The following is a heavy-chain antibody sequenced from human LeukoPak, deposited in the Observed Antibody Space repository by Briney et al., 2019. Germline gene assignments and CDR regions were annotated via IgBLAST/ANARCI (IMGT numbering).Heavy chain of an antibody. Sequence: QSSETLSLTCAVYGGSFSGYYWNWIRQPPGKGLEWIGEINHSGSTNYNPSLKSRVTISVDTSKNQFSLKLSSVAAADTAVYFCASPRGDDSGGYYTWYFHHWGQGILVTVSS. J-gene: IGHJ1*01. D-gene: IGHD3-22*01. V-gene: IGHV4-34*01. CDR3: ASPRGDDSGGYYTWYFHH. CDR2: INHSGST. CDR1: GGSFSGYY.